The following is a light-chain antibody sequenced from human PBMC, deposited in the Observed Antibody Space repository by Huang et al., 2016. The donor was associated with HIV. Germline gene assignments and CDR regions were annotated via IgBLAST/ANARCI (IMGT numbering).Light chain of an antibody. V-gene: IGKV3-15*01. Sequence: EIVMTQSPATLSVSPVERATLSCRASHSVGNDIAWYQQKPGKAPRLLIYGASVRATGIPARFRGGGSGTEFTLTISDLQSEDFAVYYCHQYNDWPITFGPGTKVDMK. J-gene: IGKJ3*01. CDR2: GAS. CDR1: HSVGND. CDR3: HQYNDWPIT.